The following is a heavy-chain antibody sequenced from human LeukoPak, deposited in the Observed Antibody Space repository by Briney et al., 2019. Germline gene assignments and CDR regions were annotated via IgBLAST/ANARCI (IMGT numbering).Heavy chain of an antibody. D-gene: IGHD3-3*01. CDR3: ARSRGGRYDFWSGSRMTASNDAFDI. CDR2: IYYSGST. J-gene: IGHJ3*02. V-gene: IGHV4-39*01. Sequence: SETLSLTCTVSGGSISSSSYYWGWIRQPPGKELEWIGSIYYSGSTYYNPSLKSRVTISVDTSKNQFSLKLSSVTAADTAVYYCARSRGGRYDFWSGSRMTASNDAFDIWGQGTMVTVSS. CDR1: GGSISSSSYY.